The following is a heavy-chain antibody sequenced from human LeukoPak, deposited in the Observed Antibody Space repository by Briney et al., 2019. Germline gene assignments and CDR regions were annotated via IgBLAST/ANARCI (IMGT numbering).Heavy chain of an antibody. V-gene: IGHV3-33*08. CDR1: GFTFSSYA. Sequence: QPGRSLRLSCAASGFTFSSYAMHWVRQAPGKGLEWVTVIWFDGSHQHYADSVRGRFTVSRDNSRNTLYLQMNSLRAEDTAVYYCAREKFDSGSHTTPDYWGQGTLVTVSS. J-gene: IGHJ4*02. D-gene: IGHD1-26*01. CDR2: IWFDGSHQ. CDR3: AREKFDSGSHTTPDY.